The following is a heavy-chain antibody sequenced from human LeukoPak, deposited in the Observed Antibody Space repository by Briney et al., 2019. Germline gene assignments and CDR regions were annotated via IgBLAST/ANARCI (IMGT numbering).Heavy chain of an antibody. V-gene: IGHV3-30-3*01. D-gene: IGHD1-7*01. CDR3: ASNYNWNYDAFDI. Sequence: GGSLRLSCAASGFTFSSYAMHWVRQAPGKGLEWVAVISYDGSNKYCADSVKGRFTISRDNSKNTLYLQMNSLRAEDTAVYYCASNYNWNYDAFDIWGQGTMVTVSS. J-gene: IGHJ3*02. CDR1: GFTFSSYA. CDR2: ISYDGSNK.